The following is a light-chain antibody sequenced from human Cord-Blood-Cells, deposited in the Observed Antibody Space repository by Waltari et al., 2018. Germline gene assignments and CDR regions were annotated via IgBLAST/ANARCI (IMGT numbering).Light chain of an antibody. CDR3: QQYGSSPYT. Sequence: DIVLTQSPGPLSLSPGERATPSCRASQSVSSSYLAWYQQKPGQAPRLLIYGASSRATGIPDRFSGSGSGTDFTLTISRLEPEDFAVYYCQQYGSSPYTFGQGTKLEIK. CDR2: GAS. CDR1: QSVSSSY. V-gene: IGKV3-20*01. J-gene: IGKJ2*01.